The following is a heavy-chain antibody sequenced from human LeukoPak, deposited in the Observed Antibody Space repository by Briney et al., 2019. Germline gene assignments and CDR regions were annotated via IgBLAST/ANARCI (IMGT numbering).Heavy chain of an antibody. CDR1: GFIFRVYW. D-gene: IGHD3-10*01. V-gene: IGHV3-7*03. Sequence: GGSLRLSCVGSGFIFRVYWMAWVRQAPGKGPEWVANINEDGSEERYVDSVRGRFTISRDNTKNSVFLQMSSLRVEETAVYYCARVQYGYLSGSYRIFFDYWGQGALVTVSP. CDR2: INEDGSEE. CDR3: ARVQYGYLSGSYRIFFDY. J-gene: IGHJ4*02.